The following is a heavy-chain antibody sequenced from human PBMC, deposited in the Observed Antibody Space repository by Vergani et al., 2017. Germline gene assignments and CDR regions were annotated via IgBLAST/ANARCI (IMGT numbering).Heavy chain of an antibody. CDR2: INPSGGHT. CDR3: AREDYGSLTGYRY. Sequence: QVQLVQSGAEVKKPGASVKVSCKAPGYTSTDFFMHWVRQAPGQGLEWMGIINPSGGHTNYAQKFQGRVTMTGDTSTSTVYMELSSLRSEDTAIYYCAREDYGSLTGYRYWGQGTLVTVSA. D-gene: IGHD3-9*01. J-gene: IGHJ4*02. V-gene: IGHV1-46*03. CDR1: GYTSTDFF.